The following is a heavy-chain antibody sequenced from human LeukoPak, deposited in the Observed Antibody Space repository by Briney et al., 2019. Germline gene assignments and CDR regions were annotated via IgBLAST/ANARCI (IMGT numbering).Heavy chain of an antibody. CDR1: GFTFDSYA. J-gene: IGHJ5*02. CDR3: GKHVGSGWANTRSDP. V-gene: IGHV3-23*01. CDR2: VSRFGGTT. D-gene: IGHD6-25*01. Sequence: GGSLRLSCAASGFTFDSYAMSWVRQAPGKGLEWVSAVSRFGGTTYYADSAKGRFTISRDNSNNTVYLQMNSLRVGDTALYYGGKHVGSGWANTRSDPWDHGTLVTV.